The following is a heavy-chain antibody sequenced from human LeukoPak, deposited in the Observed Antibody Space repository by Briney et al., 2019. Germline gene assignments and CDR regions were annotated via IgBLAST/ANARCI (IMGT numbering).Heavy chain of an antibody. D-gene: IGHD3-10*01. CDR2: ISSSRSYI. J-gene: IGHJ4*02. CDR3: ATDIIRGVMDY. V-gene: IGHV3-21*01. Sequence: GGSLRLSCAASAFTFISYNMNWVRQAPGKGLEWVSSISSSRSYIYYADSVKGRFTISRDNAKNSLYLQMNRLRAEDTAVYYCATDIIRGVMDYWGQGSLVTVSS. CDR1: AFTFISYN.